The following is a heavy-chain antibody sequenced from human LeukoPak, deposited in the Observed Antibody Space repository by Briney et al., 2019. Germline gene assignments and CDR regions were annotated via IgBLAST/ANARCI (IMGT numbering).Heavy chain of an antibody. V-gene: IGHV3-21*06. CDR2: ISGRSDYI. J-gene: IGHJ3*02. D-gene: IGHD3-10*01. CDR3: ARELWLKVFDI. Sequence: PGGSLRLSCAASGFTFSTYSMTWVGQAPGNWLEWVSAISGRSDYIFYADSVRGRFTISRDNAKNSLYLQMNNLRAEDTAVYYCARELWLKVFDIWGQGTMVTVSS. CDR1: GFTFSTYS.